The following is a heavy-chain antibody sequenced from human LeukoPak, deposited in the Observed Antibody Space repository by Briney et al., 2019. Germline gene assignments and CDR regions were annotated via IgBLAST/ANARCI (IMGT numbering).Heavy chain of an antibody. CDR3: ARALYYYGSGSYGAFDAFDI. D-gene: IGHD3-10*01. CDR1: GGSFSGYY. V-gene: IGHV4-34*01. J-gene: IGHJ3*02. Sequence: KPSETLSLTCAVYGGSFSGYYWSWIRQPPGKGLEGIGEINHSGSTNYNPSLKSRVTISVDTSKNQFSLKLSSVTAADTAVYYCARALYYYGSGSYGAFDAFDIWGQGTMVTVSS. CDR2: INHSGST.